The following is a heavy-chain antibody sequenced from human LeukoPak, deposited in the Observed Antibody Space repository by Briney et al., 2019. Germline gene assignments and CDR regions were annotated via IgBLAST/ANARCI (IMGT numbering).Heavy chain of an antibody. J-gene: IGHJ4*02. CDR1: GDSVTLYY. Sequence: PSEPLSLPCSVSGDSVTLYYWSWVRQPPGKGLEWIGYVSYDGTTNYTPSLRSRVNMSVDTTKNHISLSLTSLTAAGTAIYYFARVDCVGDGCYNHWGRGTLVTVSS. V-gene: IGHV4-59*04. CDR2: VSYDGTT. D-gene: IGHD2-21*01. CDR3: ARVDCVGDGCYNH.